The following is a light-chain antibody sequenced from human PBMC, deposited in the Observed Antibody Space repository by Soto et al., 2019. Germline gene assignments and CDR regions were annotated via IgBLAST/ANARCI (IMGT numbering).Light chain of an antibody. Sequence: ETLLTQSPATLSLSRVERATLSSTDSQSVSTYLAWYQQKPGQAPRLLIYHASNRATGIPARFSGSGSGTDLTLTISSLEPVDFAVYYCLQRSNRPGSITFGQGTRLEIK. J-gene: IGKJ5*01. CDR1: QSVSTY. CDR3: LQRSNRPGSIT. CDR2: HAS. V-gene: IGKV3-11*01.